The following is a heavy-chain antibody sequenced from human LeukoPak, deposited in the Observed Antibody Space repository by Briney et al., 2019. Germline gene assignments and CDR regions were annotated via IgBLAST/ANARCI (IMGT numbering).Heavy chain of an antibody. V-gene: IGHV4-59*01. CDR2: ISYSGTT. CDR1: GGSISSYY. Sequence: SETLSLTCTVSGGSISSYYWSWIRQPPGKGLEWIGYISYSGTTTYNPSLKSRVTISMDTSKSQFSLRLSSVTAEDTAVYYCARERGGLNWGWWDYWGQGTLVTVSS. CDR3: ARERGGLNWGWWDY. J-gene: IGHJ4*02. D-gene: IGHD7-27*01.